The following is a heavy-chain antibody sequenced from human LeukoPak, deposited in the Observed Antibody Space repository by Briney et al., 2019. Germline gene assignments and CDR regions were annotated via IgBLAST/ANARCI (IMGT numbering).Heavy chain of an antibody. CDR2: IYYSGST. Sequence: SETLSLTCTVSGGSISSSSYYWGWIRQPPGKGLEWIGSIYYSGSTYYNPSLKSRVTISVDTSKNQFSLKLSSVTAAGTAVYYCARSEPYGGFDYWGQGTLVTVSS. CDR3: ARSEPYGGFDY. J-gene: IGHJ4*02. CDR1: GGSISSSSYY. V-gene: IGHV4-39*07. D-gene: IGHD4-23*01.